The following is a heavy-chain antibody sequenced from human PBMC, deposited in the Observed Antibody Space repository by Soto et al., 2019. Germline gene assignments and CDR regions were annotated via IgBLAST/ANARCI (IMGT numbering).Heavy chain of an antibody. CDR2: ISAYNGNT. D-gene: IGHD2-2*02. CDR3: ARDGGLRVVVPAATPYYYYGMDV. J-gene: IGHJ6*02. Sequence: ASVKVSCKASGYTFTSYGISWVRQAPGQGLEWMGWISAYNGNTNYAQKLQGRVTITADESTSTAYMELSSLRSEDTAVYYCARDGGLRVVVPAATPYYYYGMDVWGQGTTVTVSS. CDR1: GYTFTSYG. V-gene: IGHV1-18*04.